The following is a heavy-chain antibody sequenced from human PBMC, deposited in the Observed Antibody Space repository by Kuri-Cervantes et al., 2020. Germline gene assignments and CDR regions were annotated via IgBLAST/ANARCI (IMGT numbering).Heavy chain of an antibody. V-gene: IGHV1-2*02. J-gene: IGHJ6*02. CDR3: SRDSWGEIQLWLPAPPGMDV. CDR1: GYTFTGYY. D-gene: IGHD5-24*01. Sequence: ASVKASCKASGYTFTGYYVHWVRQAPGQGLEWMGWINPNSGGTIYAQKFQGRVSMTRDTSISTAYMDLSRLTSDDTAVYYCSRDSWGEIQLWLPAPPGMDVWGQGTTVTVSS. CDR2: INPNSGGT.